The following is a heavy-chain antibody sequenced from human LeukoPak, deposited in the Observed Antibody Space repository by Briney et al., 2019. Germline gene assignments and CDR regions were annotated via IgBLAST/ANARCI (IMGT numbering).Heavy chain of an antibody. CDR2: FNPENGNT. Sequence: ASVTVSCKASGYSFVGYGITWVRQAPGQGLEWMGWFNPENGNTNYAQKVQGRVTMTADTSTSTSYMELRSLRSDDTAVYYCAREHSSSWDQFDYWGQGTLGTVSS. D-gene: IGHD6-13*01. CDR3: AREHSSSWDQFDY. CDR1: GYSFVGYG. V-gene: IGHV1-18*01. J-gene: IGHJ4*02.